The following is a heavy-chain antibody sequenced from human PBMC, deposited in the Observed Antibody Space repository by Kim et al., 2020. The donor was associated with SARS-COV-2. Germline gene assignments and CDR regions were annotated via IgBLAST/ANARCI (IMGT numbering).Heavy chain of an antibody. V-gene: IGHV4-39*01. CDR3: ASFWGDWDY. D-gene: IGHD2-21*02. Sequence: SETLSLTCTVSGGSISSSSYYWGWIRQPPGKGLEWIGSIYYSGSTYYNPSLKSRVTISVDTSKNQFSLKLSSVTAADTAVYYCASFWGDWDYWGQGTLVTVSS. CDR1: GGSISSSSYY. J-gene: IGHJ4*02. CDR2: IYYSGST.